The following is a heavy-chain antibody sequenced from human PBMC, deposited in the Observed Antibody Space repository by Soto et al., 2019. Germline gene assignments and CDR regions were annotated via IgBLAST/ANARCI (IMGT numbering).Heavy chain of an antibody. D-gene: IGHD3-10*01. V-gene: IGHV1-18*01. J-gene: IGHJ3*02. Sequence: ASVKVSCKASGYTFTSYGISWVRQAPGQGLEWMGWISAYNGNTNYAQKLQGRVTMTTDTSTSTAYMELRSLRSDDTAVYYCARGPTELFRGVTILTAIDIWGQGTMLTISS. CDR1: GYTFTSYG. CDR2: ISAYNGNT. CDR3: ARGPTELFRGVTILTAIDI.